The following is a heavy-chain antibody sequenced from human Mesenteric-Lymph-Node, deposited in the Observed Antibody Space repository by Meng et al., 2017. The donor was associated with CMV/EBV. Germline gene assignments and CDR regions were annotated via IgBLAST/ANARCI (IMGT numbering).Heavy chain of an antibody. D-gene: IGHD6-6*01. J-gene: IGHJ4*02. V-gene: IGHV3-72*01. CDR2: TRNKANSYTT. Sequence: GESLKISCAASGFTFSDHYMDWVRQAPGKGLEWVGRTRNKANSYTTEYAASVKGRFTISRDGSKNSLYLQMNSLKTEDTAVYYCAKDGKIAARDLYFDYWGQGTLVTVSS. CDR3: AKDGKIAARDLYFDY. CDR1: GFTFSDHY.